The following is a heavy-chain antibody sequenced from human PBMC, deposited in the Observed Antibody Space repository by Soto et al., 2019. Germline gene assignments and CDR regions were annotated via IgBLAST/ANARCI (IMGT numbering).Heavy chain of an antibody. CDR2: IIPMLAIT. D-gene: IGHD6-13*01. Sequence: QVQLVQSGAEVKKPGSSVKVSCKASGGTFNVYTIIWVRQAPGQGLEWMGRIIPMLAITNYAQRFQGRVTLTADTSTPTAYMELRSLTSEDTAVYYCALGSWSGETFDIWGQGNLVTVSS. CDR3: ALGSWSGETFDI. V-gene: IGHV1-69*02. J-gene: IGHJ3*02. CDR1: GGTFNVYT.